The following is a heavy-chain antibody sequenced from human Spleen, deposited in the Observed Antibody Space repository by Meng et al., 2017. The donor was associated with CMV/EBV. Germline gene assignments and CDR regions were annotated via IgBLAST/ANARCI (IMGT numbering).Heavy chain of an antibody. V-gene: IGHV5-51*01. CDR3: ARHGGGFDY. Sequence: GGSLRLSCKGSGYSFPNYWIGWVRQMPGKGLEWMGIIYPGDYDTRYSPSFQGQVTISADKSLSSAYLQWSSLKASDTAMYYCARHGGGFDYWGQGTLVTVSS. J-gene: IGHJ4*02. D-gene: IGHD3-16*01. CDR1: GYSFPNYW. CDR2: IYPGDYDT.